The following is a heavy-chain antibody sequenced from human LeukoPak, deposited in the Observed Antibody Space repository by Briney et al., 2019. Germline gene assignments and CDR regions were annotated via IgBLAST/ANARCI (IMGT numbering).Heavy chain of an antibody. CDR3: ARDILPTPEGTPY. CDR2: INPSGGST. CDR1: GDTFTSYY. J-gene: IGHJ4*02. V-gene: IGHV1-46*01. D-gene: IGHD4-23*01. Sequence: ASVKVSCKASGDTFTSYYMHWVRQAPGQGLEWMGIINPSGGSTKYPQKFQGRVTMTRERSTSTVYMELSSLRSEDTAVYYCARDILPTPEGTPYWGQGTLVTVSS.